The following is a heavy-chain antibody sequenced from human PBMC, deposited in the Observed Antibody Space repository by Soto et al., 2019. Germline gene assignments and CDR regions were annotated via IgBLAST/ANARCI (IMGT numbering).Heavy chain of an antibody. J-gene: IGHJ4*02. V-gene: IGHV1-3*01. D-gene: IGHD6-19*01. CDR3: ARVRIAVAGFFDY. CDR2: INAGNGNT. Sequence: QVPLVQSGAEVKKPGASVKVSCKASGYTFTSYAMHWVRQAPGQRLEWMGWINAGNGNTKYSQKFQGRVTITRDTSASTAYMELSSLRSEDTAVYYCARVRIAVAGFFDYWGQGTLVTVSS. CDR1: GYTFTSYA.